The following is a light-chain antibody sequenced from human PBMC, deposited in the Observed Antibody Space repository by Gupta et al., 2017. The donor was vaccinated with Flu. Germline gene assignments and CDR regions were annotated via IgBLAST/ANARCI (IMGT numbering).Light chain of an antibody. CDR3: MQALQTPWT. Sequence: DIVMTQSPLSLPVTPGEPASSSCRSSQSPVYRNGYHYLDWYLQKRGPSPQLLIYRVSKRAAGVPNRFSSSGARTDFTLKISREGDDDVVVYYCMQALQTPWTFGQGTKVEI. CDR1: QSPVYRNGYHY. V-gene: IGKV2-28*01. CDR2: RVS. J-gene: IGKJ1*01.